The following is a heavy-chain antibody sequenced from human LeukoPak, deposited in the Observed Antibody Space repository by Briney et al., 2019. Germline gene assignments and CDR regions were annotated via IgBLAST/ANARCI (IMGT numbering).Heavy chain of an antibody. CDR3: ARESAYYYGSGSYYKDAFDI. D-gene: IGHD3-10*01. Sequence: PSETLSLTCTVSGGSISSGGYYWSWIRQPPGKGLEWIGYIYHSGSTYYNPSLKSRVTISVDRSKNQFSLKLSSVTAEDTALYHCARESAYYYGSGSYYKDAFDIWGQGTMVTVSS. CDR2: IYHSGST. V-gene: IGHV4-30-2*01. J-gene: IGHJ3*02. CDR1: GGSISSGGYY.